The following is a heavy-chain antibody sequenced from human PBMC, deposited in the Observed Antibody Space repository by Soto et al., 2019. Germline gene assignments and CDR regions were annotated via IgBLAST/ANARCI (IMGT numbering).Heavy chain of an antibody. V-gene: IGHV3-33*01. J-gene: IGHJ4*02. CDR3: ARDPIVAALPRGYFDY. CDR2: IWYDGSNK. CDR1: GFTFSSYG. D-gene: IGHD5-12*01. Sequence: GGSLRLSCAASGFTFSSYGMHWVRQAPGKGLEWVAVIWYDGSNKYYADSVKGRFTISRDNSKNTLYLQMNSLRAEDTAVYYCARDPIVAALPRGYFDYWGQGTLVTVSS.